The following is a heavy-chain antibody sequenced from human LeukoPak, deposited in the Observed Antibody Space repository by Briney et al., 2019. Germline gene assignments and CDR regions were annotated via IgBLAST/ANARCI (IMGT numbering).Heavy chain of an antibody. D-gene: IGHD3-10*01. V-gene: IGHV3-48*02. CDR3: ARDYGWFDP. Sequence: GGSLRLSCAASGFTFSSYSMNWVRQAPGKGLEWVSYISSSSSTIYYADSVKGRFTISRDNAKDSLYLQMNSLSDEDTAVYYCARDYGWFDPWGQGTLVTVTS. CDR2: ISSSSSTI. J-gene: IGHJ5*02. CDR1: GFTFSSYS.